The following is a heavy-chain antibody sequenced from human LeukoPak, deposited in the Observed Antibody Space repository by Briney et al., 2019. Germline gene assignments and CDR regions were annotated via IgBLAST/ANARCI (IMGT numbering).Heavy chain of an antibody. CDR1: GGSISSGDYY. V-gene: IGHV4-30-4*01. Sequence: SETLSLTCTVSGGSISSGDYYWSWIRQPPGKGLEWIGYIYYSGSTYYNPSLKSRVTIPVDTSKNQFSLKLSSVTAADTAVYYCARETYCSSTSCYTPESHNWFDPWGQGTLVTVSS. J-gene: IGHJ5*02. D-gene: IGHD2-2*02. CDR3: ARETYCSSTSCYTPESHNWFDP. CDR2: IYYSGST.